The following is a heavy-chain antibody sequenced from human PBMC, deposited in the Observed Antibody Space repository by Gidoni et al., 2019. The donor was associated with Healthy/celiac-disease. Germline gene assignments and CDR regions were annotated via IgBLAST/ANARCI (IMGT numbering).Heavy chain of an antibody. CDR3: ARDPGLVGATRVYYYYMDV. Sequence: QVQLVESGGGVVQPGRSLRLSCAASGFTFSSYAMHWVRQAPGKGLEWVAVISYDGSNKYYADSVKGRFTISRDNSKNTLYLQMNSLRAEDTAVYYCARDPGLVGATRVYYYYMDVWGKGTTVTVSS. V-gene: IGHV3-30-3*01. J-gene: IGHJ6*03. D-gene: IGHD1-26*01. CDR2: ISYDGSNK. CDR1: GFTFSSYA.